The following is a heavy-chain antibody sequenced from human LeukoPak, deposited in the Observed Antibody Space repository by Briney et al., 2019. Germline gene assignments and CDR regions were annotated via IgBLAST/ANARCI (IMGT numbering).Heavy chain of an antibody. D-gene: IGHD6-19*01. CDR3: VRESAYDSGWVTRWFDP. Sequence: SETLSLTCAVYGGSFSGYYWSWIRQPPGKGLEWIGEINHSGSTNYNPSLKSRVTISVDTSKNQFSLQLNSVTPEDTAVYYCVRESAYDSGWVTRWFDPWGQGTLVTVSS. J-gene: IGHJ5*02. CDR1: GGSFSGYY. V-gene: IGHV4-34*01. CDR2: INHSGST.